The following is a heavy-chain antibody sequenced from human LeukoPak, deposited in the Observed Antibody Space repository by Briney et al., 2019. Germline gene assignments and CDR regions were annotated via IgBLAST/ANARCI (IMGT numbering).Heavy chain of an antibody. CDR3: ASDSISMNAFDA. CDR1: GGSFTTHY. V-gene: IGHV4-59*11. Sequence: SETLSLTCTVSGGSFTTHYWSWIRQPPGKGLEWIGYISYIGSTNYNPSLKSRVTISIDTSKNEVSLMLTSVTAADTAVYYCASDSISMNAFDAWGQGAMVTVSS. J-gene: IGHJ3*01. CDR2: ISYIGST. D-gene: IGHD3-22*01.